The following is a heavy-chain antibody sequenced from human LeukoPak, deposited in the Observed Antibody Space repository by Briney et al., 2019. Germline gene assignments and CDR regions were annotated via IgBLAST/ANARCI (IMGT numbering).Heavy chain of an antibody. CDR1: GFTFSSYS. CDR2: ISSSSSYI. Sequence: PGGSLRLSCAASGFTFSSYSMNWVRQAPGKGLEWVSSISSSSSYIYYADSVKGRFTISRDNAKNSLYLQMNSLRAEDTAVYYCARGYQLRYGMNYFDYWGQGTLVTVSS. J-gene: IGHJ4*02. CDR3: ARGYQLRYGMNYFDY. V-gene: IGHV3-21*01. D-gene: IGHD2-2*01.